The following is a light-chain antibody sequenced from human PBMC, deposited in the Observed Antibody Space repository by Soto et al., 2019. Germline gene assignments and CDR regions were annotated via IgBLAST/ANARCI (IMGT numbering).Light chain of an antibody. CDR1: QSISSAY. CDR3: QQYGTSPMYS. V-gene: IGKV3-20*01. Sequence: DIVLTQSPGTLSLSPGERATLSCRASQSISSAYFAWYQHKPGQAPSLLIYSTSLRATGIPDRFSGSGSGTDFTLSISRLEPEDFAVYYCQQYGTSPMYSFGQGTKLEIK. CDR2: STS. J-gene: IGKJ2*01.